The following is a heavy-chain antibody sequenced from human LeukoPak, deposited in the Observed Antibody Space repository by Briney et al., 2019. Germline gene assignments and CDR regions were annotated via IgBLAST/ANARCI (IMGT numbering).Heavy chain of an antibody. Sequence: PGGSLRLSCAASGFTFSSYAMGWVRQAPGKGLEWVSAISASGASTYYADSVKGRFTISRDNSENTVYLQMNRLRAGDTAVYYCAKDGYSYGLEYYFDYWGQGTLVTVSS. V-gene: IGHV3-23*01. D-gene: IGHD5-18*01. CDR2: ISASGAST. J-gene: IGHJ4*02. CDR3: AKDGYSYGLEYYFDY. CDR1: GFTFSSYA.